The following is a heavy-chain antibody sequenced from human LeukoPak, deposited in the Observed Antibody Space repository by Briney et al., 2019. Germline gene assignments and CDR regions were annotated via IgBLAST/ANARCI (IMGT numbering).Heavy chain of an antibody. Sequence: PGGSLRLSCAASGFTFSSYSMNWVRQAPGKGLEWVANIKSDGSEKYYVDSVKGRFTISRDNTQNSMYLQMNSLRAEDTAIFYCARERGYYDGSTYFDYWGQGTLVTVSS. CDR3: ARERGYYDGSTYFDY. CDR1: GFTFSSYS. V-gene: IGHV3-7*01. CDR2: IKSDGSEK. J-gene: IGHJ4*02. D-gene: IGHD3-22*01.